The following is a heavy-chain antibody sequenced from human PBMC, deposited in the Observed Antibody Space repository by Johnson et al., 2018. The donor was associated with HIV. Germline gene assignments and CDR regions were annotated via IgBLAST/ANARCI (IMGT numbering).Heavy chain of an antibody. CDR2: ISGSGGST. Sequence: EVQLVESGGGVVRPGGSLRLSCAASGFTFDDYGMSWVRQAPGKGLEWVSAISGSGGSTYYADSVKGRFTISRDNGNNSLYLQMNSLRAEDTALYYCARGVSSGYYSNAFDVWGQGTMATVSS. V-gene: IGHV3-20*04. CDR1: GFTFDDYG. CDR3: ARGVSSGYYSNAFDV. D-gene: IGHD3-22*01. J-gene: IGHJ3*01.